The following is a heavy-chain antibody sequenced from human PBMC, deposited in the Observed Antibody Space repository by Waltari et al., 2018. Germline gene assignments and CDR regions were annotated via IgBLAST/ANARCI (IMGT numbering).Heavy chain of an antibody. V-gene: IGHV1-69*09. Sequence: VQVVESGGGLVQPGGSLRLSCTASGFPLSSYWMSWVRQAPGKGLEWMGGIIPILGIANYAQKFQGRVTITADKSTSTAYMELSSLRSEDTAVYYCARAPYCSGGSCYAFDYWGQGTLVTVSS. CDR2: IIPILGIA. CDR1: GFPLSSYW. D-gene: IGHD2-15*01. J-gene: IGHJ4*02. CDR3: ARAPYCSGGSCYAFDY.